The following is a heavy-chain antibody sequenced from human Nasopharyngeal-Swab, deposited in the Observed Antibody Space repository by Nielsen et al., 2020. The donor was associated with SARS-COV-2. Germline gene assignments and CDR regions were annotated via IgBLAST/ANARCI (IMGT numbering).Heavy chain of an antibody. CDR1: GFIFSTYT. Sequence: GESLKISCAASGFIFSTYTMNWVRQAPGKGLEWLSSIRSSTSYISYADSVKGRFTISRDNAKNSLYLQMNSLRTEDTAVYYCATSGYSSGWIFWGQGTLVTVSS. CDR2: IRSSTSYI. J-gene: IGHJ4*02. V-gene: IGHV3-21*01. CDR3: ATSGYSSGWIF. D-gene: IGHD6-19*01.